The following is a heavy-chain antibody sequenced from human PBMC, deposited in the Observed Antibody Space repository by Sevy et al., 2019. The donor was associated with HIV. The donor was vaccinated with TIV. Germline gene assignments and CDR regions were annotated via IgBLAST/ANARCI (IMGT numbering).Heavy chain of an antibody. CDR1: GGTFSSYA. CDR2: IIPIFGTA. CDR3: ARGRVYSSSSWELTTGSAYYYYMDV. V-gene: IGHV1-69*06. D-gene: IGHD6-6*01. J-gene: IGHJ6*03. Sequence: ASVKVSCKASGGTFSSYAISWVRQAPGQGLEWMGGIIPIFGTANYAQKFQGRVTITADKSTSTAYMELSSLRPEDTAVYYCARGRVYSSSSWELTTGSAYYYYMDVWGKGTTVTVSS.